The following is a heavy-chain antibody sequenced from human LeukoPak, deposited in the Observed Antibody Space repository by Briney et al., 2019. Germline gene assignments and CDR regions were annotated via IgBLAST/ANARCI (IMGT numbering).Heavy chain of an antibody. CDR1: GFTFSSYS. Sequence: GGSLRLSCAASGFTFSSYSMNGVREAPGKGLEWVSSSSSSSSYIYYADSVKGRFTIYRDNAKNSLYLQMNSLRAEDTAVYYCARGYYDILTGYYFEYFQHWGQGTLVTVSS. D-gene: IGHD3-9*01. CDR2: SSSSSSYI. J-gene: IGHJ1*01. CDR3: ARGYYDILTGYYFEYFQH. V-gene: IGHV3-21*01.